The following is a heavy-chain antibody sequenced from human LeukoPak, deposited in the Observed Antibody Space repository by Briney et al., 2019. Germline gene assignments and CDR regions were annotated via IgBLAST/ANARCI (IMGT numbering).Heavy chain of an antibody. Sequence: SETLSLTCAVYGGSFSGYYWSWIRQPPGKGLEWIGEINHSGSTNYNPSLKSRVTISVETSKNQFSLKLSSVTAADTAVYYCARDKIPRSFVRWFDPWGQGTLVTVSS. CDR2: INHSGST. CDR3: ARDKIPRSFVRWFDP. CDR1: GGSFSGYY. V-gene: IGHV4-34*01. D-gene: IGHD3-16*02. J-gene: IGHJ5*02.